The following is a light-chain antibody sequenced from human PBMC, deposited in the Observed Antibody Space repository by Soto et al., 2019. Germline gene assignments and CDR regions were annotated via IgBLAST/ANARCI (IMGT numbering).Light chain of an antibody. Sequence: QSVLAQPPSSSGTPGQTVIISCSGSRSDIGSNSVNWYQHLPVTAPKLLIYNNNQRPSGVPDRFSGSKSGTSASLAISGLQSEDEADYYCAAWDDSLTRPVFGTGTKVTVL. CDR2: NNN. V-gene: IGLV1-44*01. CDR1: RSDIGSNS. J-gene: IGLJ1*01. CDR3: AAWDDSLTRPV.